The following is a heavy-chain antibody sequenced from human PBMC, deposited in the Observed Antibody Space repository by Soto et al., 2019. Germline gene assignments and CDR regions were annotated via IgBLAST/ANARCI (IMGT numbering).Heavy chain of an antibody. CDR2: INPNSGGT. CDR1: GYTFTGYY. D-gene: IGHD6-13*01. Sequence: ASVKVSCKASGYTFTGYYMHWVRQVPGQGLEWMGWINPNSGGTNYAQKFQGWVTMTRDTSISTAYMELSRLRSDDTAVYYCARDIGSSSTWYFDLWGRGTLVTVSS. V-gene: IGHV1-2*04. CDR3: ARDIGSSSTWYFDL. J-gene: IGHJ2*01.